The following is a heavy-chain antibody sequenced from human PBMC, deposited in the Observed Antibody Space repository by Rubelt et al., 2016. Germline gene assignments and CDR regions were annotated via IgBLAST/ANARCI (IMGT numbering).Heavy chain of an antibody. V-gene: IGHV1-69*01. CDR1: GGTFRSYA. Sequence: QVQLVQSGAEVKKPGSSVKVSCKASGGTFRSYAISWVRQAPGQGLEWMGGIIPIFGTATYAQQFQGRVTIIADESTSTSYRERSSLRSEDTAVYYCARRQQLGPFDYWGQGTLVTVSS. CDR2: IIPIFGTA. CDR3: ARRQQLGPFDY. J-gene: IGHJ4*02. D-gene: IGHD6-13*01.